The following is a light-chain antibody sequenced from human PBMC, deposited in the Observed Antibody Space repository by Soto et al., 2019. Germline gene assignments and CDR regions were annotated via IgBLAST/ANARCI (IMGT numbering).Light chain of an antibody. CDR2: AAS. J-gene: IGKJ3*01. CDR1: QGISKN. Sequence: AIRMTQSPSSLSASTGDRVNITCRASQGISKNVAWYRQKPGKAPELLIYAASTLQSGIPSRFSGSGSGTDFVLTISSLQSDDFATYYCQQYYNYPSFGSGX. CDR3: QQYYNYPS. V-gene: IGKV1-8*01.